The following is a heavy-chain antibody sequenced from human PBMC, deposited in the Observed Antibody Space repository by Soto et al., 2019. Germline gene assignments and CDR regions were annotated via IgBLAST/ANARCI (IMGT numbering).Heavy chain of an antibody. V-gene: IGHV3-30*14. J-gene: IGHJ3*01. CDR1: GFPFGSRA. D-gene: IGHD3-10*01. Sequence: GSLRLSFTASGFPFGSRAMPWVRQAPGKGLEWVAIISYDGKSSYYSAPVKGRFFISRDNSQNTLYLQMNSLTTEDTSLYYCGRTLRLGSSVGFNPFSEAALDVGGRGTMFPVS. CDR2: ISYDGKSS. CDR3: GRTLRLGSSVGFNPFSEAALDV.